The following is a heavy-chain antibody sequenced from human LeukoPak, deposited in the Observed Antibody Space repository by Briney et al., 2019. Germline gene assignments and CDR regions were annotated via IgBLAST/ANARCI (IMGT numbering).Heavy chain of an antibody. V-gene: IGHV3-48*02. J-gene: IGHJ4*02. Sequence: GGSLRLSCAASGFNFNSYSMNWVRQAPGKELEWVSYIDTSSSTILYADSAKGRFTISRDYAKNLLFLQMNSLRDEDTAVYYCARDPEAGGFDYWGRGTLVTVSA. CDR2: IDTSSSTI. D-gene: IGHD1-26*01. CDR3: ARDPEAGGFDY. CDR1: GFNFNSYS.